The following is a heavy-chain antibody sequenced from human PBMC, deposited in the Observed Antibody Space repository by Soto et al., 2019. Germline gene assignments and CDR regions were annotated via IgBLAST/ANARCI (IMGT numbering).Heavy chain of an antibody. CDR3: ARAPRYCSSTSCYEPDYYYGMDV. CDR2: IYTSGST. Sequence: SETLSLTCTVSGGSISSYYWSWIRQPAGKGLEWIGRIYTSGSTNYNPSPKSRVTMSVDTSKNQFSLKLSSVTAADTAVYYCARAPRYCSSTSCYEPDYYYGMDVWGQGTTVTVSS. J-gene: IGHJ6*02. D-gene: IGHD2-2*01. V-gene: IGHV4-4*07. CDR1: GGSISSYY.